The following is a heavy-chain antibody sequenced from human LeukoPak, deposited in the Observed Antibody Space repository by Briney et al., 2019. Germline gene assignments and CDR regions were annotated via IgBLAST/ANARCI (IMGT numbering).Heavy chain of an antibody. Sequence: GGSLRLSCAASGFTFSSYSMNWVRQAPGKGLEWVSYISSSSSTIYYADSVKGRFTISRDNAKNSLYLQMNSLRAEDTAVYYCARSPAALCFDYWGQGTLVTVSS. CDR2: ISSSSSTI. CDR3: ARSPAALCFDY. D-gene: IGHD2-2*01. V-gene: IGHV3-48*04. CDR1: GFTFSSYS. J-gene: IGHJ4*02.